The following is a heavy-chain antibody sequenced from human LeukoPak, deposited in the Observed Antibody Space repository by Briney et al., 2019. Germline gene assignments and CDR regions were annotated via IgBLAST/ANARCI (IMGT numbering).Heavy chain of an antibody. D-gene: IGHD3-10*01. CDR3: AKDRVLYYFDY. CDR1: GFTVSNNY. V-gene: IGHV3-23*01. J-gene: IGHJ4*02. Sequence: GGSLRLSCAASGFTVSNNYMTWVRQAPGKGLEWVSAISGSGGSTYYADSVKGRFTISRDNSKNTLYLQMNSLRAEDTAVYYCAKDRVLYYFDYWGQGTLVTVSS. CDR2: ISGSGGST.